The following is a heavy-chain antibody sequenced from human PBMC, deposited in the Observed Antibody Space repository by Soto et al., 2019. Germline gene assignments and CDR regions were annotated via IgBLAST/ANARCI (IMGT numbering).Heavy chain of an antibody. V-gene: IGHV1-2*02. D-gene: IGHD2-2*02. CDR2: TNPNSGGT. CDR1: CSTFSGYY. Sequence: ASVTACCKASCSTFSGYYIPWLRQAPVPGREWMGFTNPNSGGTNYVQKFQGRVTVTRDTPTSTAYMELSRLTSDDTAVYYCARYLTKGYCTITGCYTRPLYGMDVWGQGTTVTVSS. CDR3: ARYLTKGYCTITGCYTRPLYGMDV. J-gene: IGHJ6*02.